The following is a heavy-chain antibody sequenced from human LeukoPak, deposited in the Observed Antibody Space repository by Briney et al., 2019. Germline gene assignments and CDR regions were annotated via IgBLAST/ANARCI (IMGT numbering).Heavy chain of an antibody. J-gene: IGHJ4*02. CDR3: ARAAEYSSGWYLFDY. D-gene: IGHD6-19*01. V-gene: IGHV4-4*07. CDR1: GSSISNYY. Sequence: SETLSLTCTVSGSSISNYYWTWIRQPAGKGLEWIGRIYTSGGTNYNPSLKTRVTMSVDTSKNQVSLKLSSVTAADTAMYYCARAAEYSSGWYLFDYWGQGILVAVSS. CDR2: IYTSGGT.